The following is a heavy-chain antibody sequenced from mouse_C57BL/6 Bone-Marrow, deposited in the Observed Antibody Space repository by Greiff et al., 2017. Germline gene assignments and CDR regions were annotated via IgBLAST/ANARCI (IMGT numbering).Heavy chain of an antibody. D-gene: IGHD1-1*01. CDR3: ARGDYGSSGYYFDY. CDR2: IYPSDSET. V-gene: IGHV1-61*01. Sequence: QVQLKQPGAELVRPGSSVKLSCKASGYTFTSYWMDWVKQRPGQGLEWIGNIYPSDSETHYNQKFKDKATLTVDKSSSTAYMQLSSLTSEDSAVYYCARGDYGSSGYYFDYWGQGTTLTVSS. CDR1: GYTFTSYW. J-gene: IGHJ2*01.